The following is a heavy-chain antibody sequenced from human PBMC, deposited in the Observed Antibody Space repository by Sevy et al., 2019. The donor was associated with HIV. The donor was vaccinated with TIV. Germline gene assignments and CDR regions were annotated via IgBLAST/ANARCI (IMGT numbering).Heavy chain of an antibody. Sequence: GGSLRLSCAASGFTFSSYAMSWVRQAPGKGLEWVSAISGSGGSTYYADSVKGRFTISRDNSKNTLYLQMNSLRAEDTAVYYCANTWLWFRELLSYWGQGTLVTVSS. J-gene: IGHJ4*02. CDR3: ANTWLWFRELLSY. CDR1: GFTFSSYA. CDR2: ISGSGGST. D-gene: IGHD3-10*01. V-gene: IGHV3-23*01.